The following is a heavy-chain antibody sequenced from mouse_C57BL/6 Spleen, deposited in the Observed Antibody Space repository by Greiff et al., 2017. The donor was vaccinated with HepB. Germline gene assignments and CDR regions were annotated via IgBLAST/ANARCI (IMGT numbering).Heavy chain of an antibody. D-gene: IGHD4-1*02. V-gene: IGHV1-64*01. J-gene: IGHJ4*01. Sequence: QVQLQQPGAELVKPGASVKLSCKASGYTFTSYWMHWVKQRPGQGLEWIGMIHPNSGSTNYNEKFKSKATLTVDKSSSTAYMQLSSLTSEDSAVYYCARFSSTGPYAMDYWGQGTSVTVSS. CDR3: ARFSSTGPYAMDY. CDR1: GYTFTSYW. CDR2: IHPNSGST.